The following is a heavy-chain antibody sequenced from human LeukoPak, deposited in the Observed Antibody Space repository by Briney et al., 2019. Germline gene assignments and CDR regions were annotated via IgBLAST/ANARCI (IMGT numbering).Heavy chain of an antibody. Sequence: GGSLRLSCTPSGFTFGDYPLSWFRQAPGRGLEWVGFIRSKAYGGTTEYAAPVKGRFTISRDDSKSIAYLQMNSLKTEDTAVYYCTRQSPRSGSYYPDDAFNIWGQGTVVTVSS. CDR1: GFTFGDYP. J-gene: IGHJ3*02. D-gene: IGHD3-10*01. CDR3: TRQSPRSGSYYPDDAFNI. V-gene: IGHV3-49*03. CDR2: IRSKAYGGTT.